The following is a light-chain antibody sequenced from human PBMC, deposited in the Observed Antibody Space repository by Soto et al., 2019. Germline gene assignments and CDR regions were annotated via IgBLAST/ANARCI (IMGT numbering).Light chain of an antibody. CDR2: INSDASH. CDR1: SGHTNYA. Sequence: QSVLTQSPSASASPGASVRLTCTLTSGHTNYAIAWHQQQPEKGPRFLMKINSDASHSKGDGVPDRFSGSSSGAERYFTISSLQSEDEADYYCQTWGTGIVTFGGGTKLPVL. J-gene: IGLJ2*01. V-gene: IGLV4-69*01. CDR3: QTWGTGIVT.